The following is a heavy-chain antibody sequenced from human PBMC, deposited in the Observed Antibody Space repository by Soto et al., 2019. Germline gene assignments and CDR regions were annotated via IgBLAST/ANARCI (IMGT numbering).Heavy chain of an antibody. Sequence: SETLSLTCTVSGGSISSYYWSWIRQPPGKGLEWIGYIYYSGSTNYNPSLKSRVTISVDTSKNQFSLKLSSVTAADTAVYYCARHFHQAVAVDYWGQGTLVTVSS. CDR3: ARHFHQAVAVDY. V-gene: IGHV4-59*08. CDR2: IYYSGST. J-gene: IGHJ4*02. CDR1: GGSISSYY. D-gene: IGHD6-19*01.